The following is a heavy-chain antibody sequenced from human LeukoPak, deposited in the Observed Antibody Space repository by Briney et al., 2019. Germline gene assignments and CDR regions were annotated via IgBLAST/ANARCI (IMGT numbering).Heavy chain of an antibody. CDR2: IIPIFGTA. CDR3: ARELYDSSGYYFSRALF. CDR1: GGTFSSYA. D-gene: IGHD3-22*01. V-gene: IGHV1-69*06. Sequence: SVTVSCKASGGTFSSYAISWVRQAPGQGLEWMGGIIPIFGTANYAQKFQGRVTITADKSTSTAYMELSSLRSEDTAVYFCARELYDSSGYYFSRALFWGQGTLVTVSS. J-gene: IGHJ4*02.